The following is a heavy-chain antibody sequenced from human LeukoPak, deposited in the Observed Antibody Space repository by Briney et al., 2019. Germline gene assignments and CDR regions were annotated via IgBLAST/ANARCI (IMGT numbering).Heavy chain of an antibody. V-gene: IGHV4-39*01. CDR1: GGSISSSSYY. CDR3: ARLRVVRGVIMRDFDY. CDR2: IYYSGST. D-gene: IGHD3-10*01. J-gene: IGHJ4*02. Sequence: SGTLSLTCTVSGGSISSSSYYWGWIRQPPGKGLEWIGSIYYSGSTYYNPSLKSRVTISVDTSKNQFSLKLSSVTAADTAVYYCARLRVVRGVIMRDFDYWGQGTLVTVSS.